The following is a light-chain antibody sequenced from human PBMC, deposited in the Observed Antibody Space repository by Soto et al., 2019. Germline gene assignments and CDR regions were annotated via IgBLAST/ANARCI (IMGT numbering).Light chain of an antibody. CDR1: QSVSSSY. V-gene: IGKV3-20*01. CDR2: GAS. CDR3: QQYGSSPPALT. J-gene: IGKJ4*01. Sequence: IVLTQSPGTLSWSPGERATLSCRASQSVSSSYLAWYQQKPGQAPRLLIYGASSRATGIPDRFSGSGSGTDFTLTISRLEPEDFAVYYCQQYGSSPPALTFGGGTKV.